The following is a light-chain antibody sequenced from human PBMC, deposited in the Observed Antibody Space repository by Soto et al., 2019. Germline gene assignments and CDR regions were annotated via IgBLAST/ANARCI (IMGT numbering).Light chain of an antibody. CDR3: SSYTTSNTYG. V-gene: IGLV2-14*01. Sequence: QSALTQPASVSGSPGQSITISCTGTSSDVGAYNYVSWCQQYPGKAPKLMIYDVSNRPSGVSDRFSGSKSGNTASLTISGLQAEDEADYYCSSYTTSNTYGFGTGTKVTVL. CDR1: SSDVGAYNY. CDR2: DVS. J-gene: IGLJ1*01.